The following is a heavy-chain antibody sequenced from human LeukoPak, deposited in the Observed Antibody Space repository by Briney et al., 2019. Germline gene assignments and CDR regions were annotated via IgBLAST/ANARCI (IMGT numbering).Heavy chain of an antibody. CDR1: GYTFTSYA. D-gene: IGHD3-22*01. J-gene: IGHJ6*03. Sequence: GASVKVSCKTSGYTFTSYAINWMRQAPGQGLEWMGWISAYYTNTYYAQNLQGRVTMTTDTSTSTAYMELRSLRSDDTAVYYCARGPGGRSGYYPLEDYYYYHYMDVWGKGTTVTVSS. CDR2: ISAYYTNT. CDR3: ARGPGGRSGYYPLEDYYYYHYMDV. V-gene: IGHV1-18*01.